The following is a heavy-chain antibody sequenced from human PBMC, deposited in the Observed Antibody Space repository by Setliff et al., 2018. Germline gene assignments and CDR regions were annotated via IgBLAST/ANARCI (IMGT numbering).Heavy chain of an antibody. D-gene: IGHD1-7*01. V-gene: IGHV3-7*03. CDR1: PFTFTTAW. CDR2: IKQDGSEI. CDR3: AKFQRGWNYLSDWFDP. Sequence: GGSLRLSCAASPFTFTTAWMSWVRRAPGKGLEWVANIKQDGSEISYVDSVKGRFTISRDNAKKTLYLQMNSLTAEDTAVYYCAKFQRGWNYLSDWFDPWGQGTPVTVSS. J-gene: IGHJ5*02.